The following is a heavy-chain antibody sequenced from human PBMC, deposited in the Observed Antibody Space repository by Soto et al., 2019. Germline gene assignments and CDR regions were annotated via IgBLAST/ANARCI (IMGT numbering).Heavy chain of an antibody. D-gene: IGHD3-10*01. CDR2: IYYSGSA. V-gene: IGHV4-31*03. J-gene: IGHJ3*02. CDR1: GGSISSGGYY. CDR3: ARSPLWIGDDSNAFDI. Sequence: TLSLTCTVSGGSISSGGYYWSWIRQHPGKGLEWIGYIYYSGSAYYNPSLKSRVTISVDTSKNQFSLKLSSVTAADTAVYYCARSPLWIGDDSNAFDIWGQGTMVTVSS.